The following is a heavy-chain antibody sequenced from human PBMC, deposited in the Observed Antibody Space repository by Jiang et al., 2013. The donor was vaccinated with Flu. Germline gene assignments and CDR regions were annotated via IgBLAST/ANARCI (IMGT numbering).Heavy chain of an antibody. J-gene: IGHJ6*02. D-gene: IGHD5/OR15-5a*01. CDR3: ARDKIVSRSGLSYYYYYGMDV. Sequence: WIRQPPGKGLEWIGYIYYSGSTYYNPSLKSRVTISVDTSKNQFSLKLSSVTAADTAVYYCARDKIVSRSGLSYYYYYGMDVWGQGTTVTVSS. CDR2: IYYSGST. V-gene: IGHV4-59*01.